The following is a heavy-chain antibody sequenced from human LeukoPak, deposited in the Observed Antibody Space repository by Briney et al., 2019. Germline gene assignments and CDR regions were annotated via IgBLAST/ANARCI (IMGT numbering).Heavy chain of an antibody. Sequence: GGSLRLSCTASGFTFSSYEMNWVRQAPGKGLEWVSDISSSGSPIYYADSVKGRFTVSRDNAKNSLYLQMSSLRAEDTAVYYCANLGGSSQHFDSWGQGTLVTVSS. CDR2: ISSSGSPI. J-gene: IGHJ4*02. D-gene: IGHD1-26*01. CDR1: GFTFSSYE. CDR3: ANLGGSSQHFDS. V-gene: IGHV3-48*03.